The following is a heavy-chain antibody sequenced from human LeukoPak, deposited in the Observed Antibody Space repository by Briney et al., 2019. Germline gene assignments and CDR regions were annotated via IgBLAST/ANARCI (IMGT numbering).Heavy chain of an antibody. V-gene: IGHV3-48*02. CDR1: GFTFSSDS. CDR2: ISGSSSTI. Sequence: PGGSLRLSCAGSGFTFSSDSMTWVRQAPGKGLEWVSYISGSSSTIFYADSVKGRFTISRDNAKKSLYLQMNSLRDEDTAVYYCAREGSMIRGVMFDYWGQGTLVTVSS. J-gene: IGHJ4*02. CDR3: AREGSMIRGVMFDY. D-gene: IGHD3-10*01.